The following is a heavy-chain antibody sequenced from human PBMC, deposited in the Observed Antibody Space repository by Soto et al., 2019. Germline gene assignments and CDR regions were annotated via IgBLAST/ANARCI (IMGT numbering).Heavy chain of an antibody. D-gene: IGHD3-10*01. J-gene: IGHJ4*02. CDR2: IYYSGST. CDR3: ARHVTTTTYYYGSGSYGAGQFDY. Sequence: QLQLQESGPGLVKPSETLSLTCTVSGGSISSSSYYWGWIRQPPGKGLEWIGSIYYSGSTYYNPSLKSRVTISVDTSKNQFSLKLSSVTAADTAVYYCARHVTTTTYYYGSGSYGAGQFDYWGQGTLVTVSS. V-gene: IGHV4-39*01. CDR1: GGSISSSSYY.